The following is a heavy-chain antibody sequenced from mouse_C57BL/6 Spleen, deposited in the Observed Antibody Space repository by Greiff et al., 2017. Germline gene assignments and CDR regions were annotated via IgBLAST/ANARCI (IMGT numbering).Heavy chain of an antibody. Sequence: VQLQQSGAELVRPGASVTLSCKASGYTFTDYEMHWVKQTPVHGLEWIGALDPETGGTAYNQKFKGKAILTADKSSSTAYMELRSLTSEDSAVYYCTIYYYGRSYWGQGTTLTVSS. V-gene: IGHV1-15*01. CDR1: GYTFTDYE. D-gene: IGHD1-1*01. CDR3: TIYYYGRSY. J-gene: IGHJ2*01. CDR2: LDPETGGT.